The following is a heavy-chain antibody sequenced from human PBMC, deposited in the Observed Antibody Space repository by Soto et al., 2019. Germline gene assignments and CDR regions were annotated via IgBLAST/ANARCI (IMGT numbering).Heavy chain of an antibody. CDR2: IKFDGITA. Sequence: GGSLRLSCVASGFTFTAYWMHWVRQAPGQGLVWVSRIKFDGITASYADYVNGRFNISRDNTKNMVYLQMDSLRAEDTGMYYCARGIRNYYGADVWGQGTTVTVSS. J-gene: IGHJ6*02. D-gene: IGHD2-21*01. CDR3: ARGIRNYYGADV. V-gene: IGHV3-74*01. CDR1: GFTFTAYW.